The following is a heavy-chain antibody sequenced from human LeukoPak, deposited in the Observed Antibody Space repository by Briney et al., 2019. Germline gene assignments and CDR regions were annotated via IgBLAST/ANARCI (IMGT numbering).Heavy chain of an antibody. Sequence: GGSLRLSCAASGFTLSSYGMNWVRQAPGKGLEWVSAISGSGGSTYYADSVKGRFTISRDNSKNTLYLQMNSLRAEDTAVYYCAKTNSSSWLTYFDYWGQGTLVTVSS. V-gene: IGHV3-23*01. J-gene: IGHJ4*02. D-gene: IGHD6-13*01. CDR2: ISGSGGST. CDR1: GFTLSSYG. CDR3: AKTNSSSWLTYFDY.